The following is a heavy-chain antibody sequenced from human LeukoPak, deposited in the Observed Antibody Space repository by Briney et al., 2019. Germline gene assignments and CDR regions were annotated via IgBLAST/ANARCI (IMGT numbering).Heavy chain of an antibody. CDR1: GGSISSSSYY. V-gene: IGHV4-39*07. J-gene: IGHJ3*02. D-gene: IGHD3-22*01. Sequence: PSETLSLTCTVSGGSISSSSYYWGWIRQPPGKGLEWIGSIYYSGSTYYNPSLKSRVTISVDTSKNQFSLKLSSVTAADTAVYYCARLKYYYDSSGYHDAFDIWGQGTMVTVSS. CDR3: ARLKYYYDSSGYHDAFDI. CDR2: IYYSGST.